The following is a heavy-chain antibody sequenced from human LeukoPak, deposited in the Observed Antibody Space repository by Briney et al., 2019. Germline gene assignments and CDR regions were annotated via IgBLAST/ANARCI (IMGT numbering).Heavy chain of an antibody. CDR2: IIPIFGTA. CDR3: ARGRGQFDP. D-gene: IGHD3/OR15-3a*01. Sequence: ASVKVSCKASGGTFSSYAISWVRQAPGQGLEWMGGIIPIFGTANYAQKFQGRVTMTRNTSISTAYMELSSLRSEDTAVYYCARGRGQFDPWGQGTLVIVSS. V-gene: IGHV1-69*05. CDR1: GGTFSSYA. J-gene: IGHJ5*02.